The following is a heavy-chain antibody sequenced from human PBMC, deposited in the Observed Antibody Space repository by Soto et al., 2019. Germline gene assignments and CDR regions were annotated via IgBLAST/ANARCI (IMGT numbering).Heavy chain of an antibody. CDR2: IIYSGST. V-gene: IGHV4-59*01. D-gene: IGHD2-8*01. J-gene: IGHJ6*02. CDR3: ARVLVDGNYYYGRDV. Sequence: SETLSLTCTVSGGSFGNYYWNWVRQPPGKGLEWIGDIIYSGSTNYSPSLKSRVTLLVDTSKNQFSLKLSSVTAADTAVYYCARVLVDGNYYYGRDVWSQGTTVTV. CDR1: GGSFGNYY.